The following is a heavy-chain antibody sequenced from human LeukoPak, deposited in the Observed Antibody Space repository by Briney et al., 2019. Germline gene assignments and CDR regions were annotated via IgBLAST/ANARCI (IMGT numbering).Heavy chain of an antibody. Sequence: SETLSLTCTVSGGSIDTYYWNWIRQPPGKGLEWIGYVLHTGSTNYNPSLKSRVTISVDTSKNQFSLKLSSVTAADTAVYYCARDRGSQPFIDYWGQGTLVTVSS. CDR2: VLHTGST. J-gene: IGHJ4*02. D-gene: IGHD1-26*01. CDR3: ARDRGSQPFIDY. V-gene: IGHV4-59*01. CDR1: GGSIDTYY.